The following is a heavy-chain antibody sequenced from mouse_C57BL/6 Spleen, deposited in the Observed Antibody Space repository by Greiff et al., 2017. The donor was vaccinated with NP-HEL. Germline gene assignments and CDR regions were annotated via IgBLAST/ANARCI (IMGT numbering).Heavy chain of an antibody. D-gene: IGHD2-3*01. CDR1: GYTFTDYN. CDR3: AMIYDGYYYAMDY. J-gene: IGHJ4*01. CDR2: INPNNGGT. Sequence: DVQLQESGPELVKPGASVKIPCKASGYTFTDYNMDWVKQSHGKSLEWIGDINPNNGGTIYNQKFKGKATLTVDKSSSTAYMELRSLTSEDTAVYYCAMIYDGYYYAMDYWGQGTSVTVSS. V-gene: IGHV1-18*01.